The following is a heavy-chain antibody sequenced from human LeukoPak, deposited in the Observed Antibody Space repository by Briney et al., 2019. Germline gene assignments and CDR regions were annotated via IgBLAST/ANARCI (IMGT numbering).Heavy chain of an antibody. D-gene: IGHD6-6*01. Sequence: GASVKVSCKASGYTFTGYYMDWVRQAPGQGLEWMGRINPNSGGTNYVQKFQGRVTMTRDTSISTAYMELSRLRSDDTAVYYCAVLYWSIAARPFDYWGQGTLVTVSS. CDR2: INPNSGGT. V-gene: IGHV1-2*06. CDR1: GYTFTGYY. CDR3: AVLYWSIAARPFDY. J-gene: IGHJ4*02.